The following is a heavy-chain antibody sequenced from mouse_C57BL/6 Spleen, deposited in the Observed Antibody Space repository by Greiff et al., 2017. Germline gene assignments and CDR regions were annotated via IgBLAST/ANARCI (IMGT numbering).Heavy chain of an antibody. CDR2: ISYDGSN. CDR1: GYSITSGYY. D-gene: IGHD3-1*01. CDR3: ARDRATPYYFDY. J-gene: IGHJ2*01. Sequence: DVKLVESGPGLVKPSQSLSLTCSVTGYSITSGYYWNWIRQFPGNKLEWMGYISYDGSNNYNPSLKNRISITRDTSKNQFFLKLNSVTTEDTATYYCARDRATPYYFDYWGQGTTLTVSS. V-gene: IGHV3-6*01.